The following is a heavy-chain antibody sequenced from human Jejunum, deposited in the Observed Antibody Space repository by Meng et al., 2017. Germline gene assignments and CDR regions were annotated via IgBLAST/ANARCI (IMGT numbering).Heavy chain of an antibody. V-gene: IGHV3-48*03. CDR1: GFTFSSYD. J-gene: IGHJ4*02. D-gene: IGHD3-16*01. CDR2: IDKTGSSI. CDR3: ARDPHRGGRFDS. Sequence: GESLKISCAASGFTFSSYDMNWARQVPGKGPEWVSYIDKTGSSIYYADSVRGRFTISRDNTKNSLYLEMNSLREEDTGVYFCARDPHRGGRFDSWGEGTLVTVSS.